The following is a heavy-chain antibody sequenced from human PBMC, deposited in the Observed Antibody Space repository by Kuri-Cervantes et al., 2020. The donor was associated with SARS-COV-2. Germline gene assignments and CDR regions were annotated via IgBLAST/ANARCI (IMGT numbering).Heavy chain of an antibody. D-gene: IGHD3-10*01. V-gene: IGHV3-53*05. Sequence: GESLKISCAASGFTVSSNYMSWVRQAPGKGLEWVSVIYSGGSTYYADSVKGRFTVSRDNFRKSLFLQMNSLRPEDTGVYYCAKNSLERTYYYGSANFYPDIWGQGTMVTVSS. CDR1: GFTVSSNY. CDR3: AKNSLERTYYYGSANFYPDI. J-gene: IGHJ3*02. CDR2: IYSGGST.